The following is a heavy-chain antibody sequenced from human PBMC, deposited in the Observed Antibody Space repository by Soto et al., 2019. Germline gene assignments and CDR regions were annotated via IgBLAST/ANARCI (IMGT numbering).Heavy chain of an antibody. J-gene: IGHJ6*02. V-gene: IGHV4-31*01. CDR1: GGSISSGGYY. Sequence: QVQLQESGPGLVKPSQTLSLTCTVSGGSISSGGYYWSWIRQHPGKGLEWIGYIYYSGSTYYNPSLKSPVTISVHTSKNQFSLKLSSVTAADTAVYYCARARRTYYYYGMDVWGQGTTVTVSS. CDR3: ARARRTYYYYGMDV. CDR2: IYYSGST.